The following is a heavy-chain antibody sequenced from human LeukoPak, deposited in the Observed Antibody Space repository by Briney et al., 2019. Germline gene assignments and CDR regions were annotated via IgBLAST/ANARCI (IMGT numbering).Heavy chain of an antibody. CDR2: IKQDGSEK. J-gene: IGHJ4*02. D-gene: IGHD1-26*01. V-gene: IGHV3-7*01. Sequence: PGGSLRLSCAASGFTFSSYSMNWVRQAPGKGLEWVANIKQDGSEKYYGDSVKGRFTISRDNAKNSLYLQMNSLRVEDTSVYYCARLRGLYSGTYRYQTAFEFWGQGSLLTVSS. CDR1: GFTFSSYS. CDR3: ARLRGLYSGTYRYQTAFEF.